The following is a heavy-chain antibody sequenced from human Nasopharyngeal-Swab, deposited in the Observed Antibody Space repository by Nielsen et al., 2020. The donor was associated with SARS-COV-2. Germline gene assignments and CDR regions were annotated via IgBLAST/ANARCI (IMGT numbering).Heavy chain of an antibody. CDR3: ASGGVNANTIFGVVIPPLWYYYGMDV. J-gene: IGHJ6*02. V-gene: IGHV4-39*07. CDR2: IYYSGST. D-gene: IGHD3-3*01. Sequence: WIRQPPGKGLEWIGSIYYSGSTYYNPSLKSRVTTSVDTSKNQFSLKLSSVTAADTAVYYCASGGVNANTIFGVVIPPLWYYYGMDVWGQGTTVTVSS.